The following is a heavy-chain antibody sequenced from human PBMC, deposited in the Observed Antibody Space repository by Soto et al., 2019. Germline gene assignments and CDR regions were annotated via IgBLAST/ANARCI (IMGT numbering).Heavy chain of an antibody. D-gene: IGHD4-17*01. CDR2: IYYSGST. J-gene: IGHJ5*02. Sequence: QLQLQESGPGLVKPSETLSLTCTVSGGSISSSSYYWGWIRQPPGKGLEWIGSIYYSGSTYYNPSLKSRVTISVDTSKNQFSLKLSSVTAADTAVYYCARHGKGGSTVTTLRNWFDPWGQGTLVTVSS. CDR1: GGSISSSSYY. CDR3: ARHGKGGSTVTTLRNWFDP. V-gene: IGHV4-39*01.